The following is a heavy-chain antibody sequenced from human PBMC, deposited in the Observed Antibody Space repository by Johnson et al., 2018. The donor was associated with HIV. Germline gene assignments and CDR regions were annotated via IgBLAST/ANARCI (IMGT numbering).Heavy chain of an antibody. CDR3: AKDIGWLARYHAFDI. V-gene: IGHV3-30*14. CDR2: ISYDGRNK. CDR1: GFTFSSHA. D-gene: IGHD6-19*01. Sequence: QVQLLESGGGLVQPGGSLRLSCAASGFTFSSHAIHWVRQAPGKGLEWVAVISYDGRNKHYADSVKGRFTISRDDSKNTLYLQMNSLRAEDTALYYCAKDIGWLARYHAFDIWGQGTMVTVSS. J-gene: IGHJ3*02.